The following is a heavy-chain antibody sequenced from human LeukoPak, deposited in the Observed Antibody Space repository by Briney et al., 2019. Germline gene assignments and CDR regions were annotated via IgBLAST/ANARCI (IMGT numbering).Heavy chain of an antibody. Sequence: GASVKVSCKASDYTFTSYGISWVRQAPGQGLEWMGWISAYNGNTNYAQKFQGRVTMTRNTSISTAYMELSSLRSEDTAVYYCSVHYYYGMDVWGQGTTVTVSS. CDR2: ISAYNGNT. CDR3: SVHYYYGMDV. V-gene: IGHV1-18*01. CDR1: DYTFTSYG. J-gene: IGHJ6*02.